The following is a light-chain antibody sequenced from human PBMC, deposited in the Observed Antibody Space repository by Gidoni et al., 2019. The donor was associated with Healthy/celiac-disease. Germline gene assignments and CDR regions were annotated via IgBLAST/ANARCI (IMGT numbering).Light chain of an antibody. J-gene: IGKJ4*01. CDR2: AAS. V-gene: IGKV1-12*01. CDR3: QQANSFPLT. CDR1: QGISSW. Sequence: IQMTQSPSSVSASVGDRVTLTCRASQGISSWLAGYQKKPGKARKLLIYAASSLQSGVTSRFSGSGSGTDFTLTISSLQPEDFATYYGQQANSFPLTFGGGTKVEIK.